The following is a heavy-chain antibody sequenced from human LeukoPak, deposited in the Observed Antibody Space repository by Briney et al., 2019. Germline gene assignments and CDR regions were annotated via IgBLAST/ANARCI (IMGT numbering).Heavy chain of an antibody. CDR3: ARSKLWFREPRYYFDY. CDR1: GGSISSYY. Sequence: SETLSLTCTVSGGSISSYYWSWIRQPPGKGLEWIGYIYYSGSTNYNPSLKSRVTISVDTSKNQFSLKLSSVTAADTAVYYCARSKLWFREPRYYFDYWGQGTLVTVSS. J-gene: IGHJ4*02. V-gene: IGHV4-59*01. D-gene: IGHD3-10*01. CDR2: IYYSGST.